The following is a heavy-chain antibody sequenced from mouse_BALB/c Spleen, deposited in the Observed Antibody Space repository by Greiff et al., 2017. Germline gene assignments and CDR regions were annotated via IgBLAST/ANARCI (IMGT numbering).Heavy chain of an antibody. V-gene: IGHV14-3*02. CDR3: ARGGEGSTLSYAMDY. J-gene: IGHJ4*01. Sequence: EVQLQQSGAELVKPGASVKLSCTASGFNIKDTYMHWVKQRPEQGLEWIGRIDPANGNTKYDPKFQGKATITADTSSNTAYLQLSSLTSEDTAVYYCARGGEGSTLSYAMDYWGQGTSVTVSS. CDR1: GFNIKDTY. CDR2: IDPANGNT.